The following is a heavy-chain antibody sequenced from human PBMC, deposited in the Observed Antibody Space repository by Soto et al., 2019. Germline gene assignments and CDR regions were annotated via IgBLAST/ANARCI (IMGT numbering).Heavy chain of an antibody. J-gene: IGHJ6*02. CDR1: GGSISSYY. CDR2: IYYSGST. CDR3: ARFNIAAAPSVYYYYGMDV. Sequence: SETLSLTCTLSGGSISSYYWSWIRQPPGKGLEWIGYIYYSGSTNYNPSLKSRVTISVDTSKNQFSLKLSSVTAADTAVYYCARFNIAAAPSVYYYYGMDVWGQGTTVTVSS. D-gene: IGHD6-13*01. V-gene: IGHV4-59*08.